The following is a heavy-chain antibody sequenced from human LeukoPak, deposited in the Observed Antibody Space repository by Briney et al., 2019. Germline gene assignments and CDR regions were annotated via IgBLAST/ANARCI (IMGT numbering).Heavy chain of an antibody. J-gene: IGHJ3*02. CDR1: GGSISSYY. Sequence: PSETLSLTCTVSGGSISSYYRSWIRQPPGKGLEWIGYIYYSGSTNYNPSLKSRVTISIDTSENQFSLKLSSVTAVDTAMYYCASFALPPYVDAFDIWGQGTLVTVSS. D-gene: IGHD3-16*01. CDR3: ASFALPPYVDAFDI. CDR2: IYYSGST. V-gene: IGHV4-59*08.